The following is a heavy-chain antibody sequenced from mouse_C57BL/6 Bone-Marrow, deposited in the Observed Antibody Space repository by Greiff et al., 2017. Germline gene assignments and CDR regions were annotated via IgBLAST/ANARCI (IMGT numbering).Heavy chain of an antibody. CDR2: IDPETGGT. D-gene: IGHD1-1*01. CDR3: TRRTIYGSSYSFAY. J-gene: IGHJ3*01. Sequence: VQLQQSGAELVRPGASVTLSCKASGYTFTDYEMHWVKQTPVHGLEWIGAIDPETGGTAYNQKFKGKAILTADKSSSTAYMELRSLTSEDSAVYYCTRRTIYGSSYSFAYWGQGTLVTVSA. CDR1: GYTFTDYE. V-gene: IGHV1-15*01.